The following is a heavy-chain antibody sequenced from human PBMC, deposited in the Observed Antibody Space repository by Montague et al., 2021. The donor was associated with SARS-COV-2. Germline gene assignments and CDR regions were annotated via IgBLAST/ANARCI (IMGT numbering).Heavy chain of an antibody. CDR3: ARQVGTMIVVVIIKLRYYFDY. Sequence: SETLSLTRTLSGGSISSSSCNWGWIRQPPGKGLEWIGSIYYSGSTYYXPSLKSRVTISVDTSKNQFSLKLSSVTAADTAVYYCARQVGTMIVVVIIKLRYYFDYWGQGTLVTVSS. CDR2: IYYSGST. D-gene: IGHD3-22*01. V-gene: IGHV4-39*01. CDR1: GGSISSSSCN. J-gene: IGHJ4*02.